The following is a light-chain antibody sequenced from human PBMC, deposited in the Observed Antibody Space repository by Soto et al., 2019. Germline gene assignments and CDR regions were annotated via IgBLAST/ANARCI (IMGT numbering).Light chain of an antibody. CDR1: QSVSSSY. Sequence: EIVLTQSPGTLSLSPMEIATLSFRASQSVSSSYLAWYQQKPGQAPRLLIYGASSRATGIPDRFSGSGSGTDFTLTISRLEPEDFAVYYCQQYGSSPSFGQGTKV. CDR3: QQYGSSPS. V-gene: IGKV3-20*01. J-gene: IGKJ1*01. CDR2: GAS.